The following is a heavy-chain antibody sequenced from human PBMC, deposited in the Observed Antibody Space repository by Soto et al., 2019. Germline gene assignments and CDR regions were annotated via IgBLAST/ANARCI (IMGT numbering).Heavy chain of an antibody. CDR3: ARSRDGYSFYFYYGMDG. CDR1: GFTFTSYG. Sequence: PGGSLRLSCAASGFTFTSYGMHWVRQAPCKGLEWMALILHDGSAEYYADSVKGRFTISRDNSKNTLYLQMNSLRAEDTAVYYCARSRDGYSFYFYYGMDGWGQGTTVTVSS. D-gene: IGHD4-4*01. V-gene: IGHV3-30*03. J-gene: IGHJ6*02. CDR2: ILHDGSAE.